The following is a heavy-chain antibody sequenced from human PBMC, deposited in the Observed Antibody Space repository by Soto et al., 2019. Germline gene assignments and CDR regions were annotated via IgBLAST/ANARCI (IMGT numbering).Heavy chain of an antibody. Sequence: GASVKVSCKASGYTFTSYGTSWVRQAPGQGLEWMGWISAYNGNTNYAQKLQGRVTMTTDTSTSTAYMELRSLRSDDTAVYYCAREGTYYYDSSGYYPFDYWGQGTLVTVSS. V-gene: IGHV1-18*01. CDR1: GYTFTSYG. CDR3: AREGTYYYDSSGYYPFDY. D-gene: IGHD3-22*01. J-gene: IGHJ4*02. CDR2: ISAYNGNT.